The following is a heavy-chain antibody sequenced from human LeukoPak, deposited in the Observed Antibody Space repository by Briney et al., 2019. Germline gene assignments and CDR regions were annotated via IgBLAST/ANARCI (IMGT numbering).Heavy chain of an antibody. D-gene: IGHD1-14*01. CDR3: AGTGYYFNY. V-gene: IGHV4-59*08. J-gene: IGHJ4*02. CDR1: GDSISSYY. CDR2: IHYSGST. Sequence: SETLSLTCTVSGDSISSYYWSWIRQPPGKRLEWIGYIHYSGSTNYNPSLKSRITMSVDTSKNQFSLNLRSVTAADTALYYCAGTGYYFNYWGQGTLVTVSS.